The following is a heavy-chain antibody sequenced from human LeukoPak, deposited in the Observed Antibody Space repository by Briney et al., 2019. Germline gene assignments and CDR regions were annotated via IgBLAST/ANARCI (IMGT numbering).Heavy chain of an antibody. V-gene: IGHV1-2*02. CDR3: ARERRVVRYGGYSRKNWFDP. D-gene: IGHD4-23*01. CDR1: GYTFTGYY. CDR2: INPNSGGT. J-gene: IGHJ5*02. Sequence: ASVKVSCKASGYTFTGYYMHWVRQAPGQGLEWMGWINPNSGGTNYAQKFQGRVTMTRDTSISTAYMELSRLRSDDTAVYYCARERRVVRYGGYSRKNWFDPWGQGTLVTVSS.